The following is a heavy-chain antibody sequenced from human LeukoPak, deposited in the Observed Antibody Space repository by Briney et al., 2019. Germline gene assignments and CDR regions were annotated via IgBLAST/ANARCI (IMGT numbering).Heavy chain of an antibody. D-gene: IGHD6-13*01. CDR2: IYYSGST. CDR3: ARERGFIAAAGILLGAFDI. V-gene: IGHV4-59*01. CDR1: GGSISSYY. J-gene: IGHJ3*02. Sequence: SETLSLTCTVSGGSISSYYWSWIRQPPGKGLEWIGYIYYSGSTNYNPSLKSRVTISVDTSKNQFSLKLSSVTAADTAVYYCARERGFIAAAGILLGAFDIWGQGTMVTVSS.